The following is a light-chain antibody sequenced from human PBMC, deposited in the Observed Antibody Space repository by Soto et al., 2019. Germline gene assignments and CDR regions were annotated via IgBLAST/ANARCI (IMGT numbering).Light chain of an antibody. V-gene: IGLV2-14*01. CDR2: DVS. Sequence: QSALTQPASVSGSPGQSIAISCTGTSSDVGGYNYVSWYQQHPGKAPKLMIYDVSPRPSGVSNRFSGSKSDNTASLTISGLQAEDEADYYCSSYTSINAVIFGGGTKLTVL. CDR1: SSDVGGYNY. J-gene: IGLJ2*01. CDR3: SSYTSINAVI.